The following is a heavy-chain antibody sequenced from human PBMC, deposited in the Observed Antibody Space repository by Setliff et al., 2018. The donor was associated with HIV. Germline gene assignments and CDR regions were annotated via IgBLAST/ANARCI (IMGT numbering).Heavy chain of an antibody. CDR1: GDSLIGFY. Sequence: PSETLSLTCTVSGDSLIGFYWGWIRQPPGEGPEWIGHIYTSGSTNYNPSLKSRVTISVDTSKNQFSLKLTSVTAVDTAAYYCARSTVGIRGVVRGYYYYYMDVWGKGTTVTVSS. J-gene: IGHJ6*03. V-gene: IGHV4-4*08. CDR2: IYTSGST. CDR3: ARSTVGIRGVVRGYYYYYMDV. D-gene: IGHD3-10*01.